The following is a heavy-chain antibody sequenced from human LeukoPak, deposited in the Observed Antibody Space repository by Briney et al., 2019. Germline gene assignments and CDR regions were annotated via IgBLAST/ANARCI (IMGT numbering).Heavy chain of an antibody. CDR2: IYHSGST. CDR1: GGSISSGGYY. J-gene: IGHJ3*02. CDR3: ARGPWSSWFADAFDI. D-gene: IGHD6-13*01. Sequence: SETLSHTCTVSGGSISSGGYYWSWIRQPPGKGLEWIGYIYHSGSTYYNPSLKSRVTISVDRSKNQFSLKLSSVTAADTAVYYCARGPWSSWFADAFDIWGQGTMVTVSS. V-gene: IGHV4-30-2*01.